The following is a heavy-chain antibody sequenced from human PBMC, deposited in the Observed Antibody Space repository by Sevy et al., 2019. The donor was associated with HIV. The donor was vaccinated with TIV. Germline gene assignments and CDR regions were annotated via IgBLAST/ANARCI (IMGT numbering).Heavy chain of an antibody. CDR2: ISGSGFST. D-gene: IGHD3-22*01. J-gene: IGHJ3*02. CDR3: AKDRFDGSGYYPEGAFDI. V-gene: IGHV3-23*01. Sequence: GGCLRLSCAASGFTFNNYAMNWVRQAPGKGLEWVSAISGSGFSTYYADAVKGRFTFSRDNSKNTLYLQMNSLRAEDTAVYYCAKDRFDGSGYYPEGAFDIWGQGIMVTVSS. CDR1: GFTFNNYA.